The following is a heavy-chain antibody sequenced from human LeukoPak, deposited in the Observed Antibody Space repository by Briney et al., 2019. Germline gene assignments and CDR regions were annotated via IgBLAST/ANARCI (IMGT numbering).Heavy chain of an antibody. CDR1: GFTFDDYA. D-gene: IGHD6-19*01. CDR2: ISWNSGSI. Sequence: SLRLSCAASGFTFDDYAMHWVRQAPGKGLEWVSGISWNSGSIGHADSVKGRFTISRDNAKNSLYLQMNSLRAEDMALYYCAKASYSSGFLFDYWGQGTLVTVSS. J-gene: IGHJ4*02. V-gene: IGHV3-9*03. CDR3: AKASYSSGFLFDY.